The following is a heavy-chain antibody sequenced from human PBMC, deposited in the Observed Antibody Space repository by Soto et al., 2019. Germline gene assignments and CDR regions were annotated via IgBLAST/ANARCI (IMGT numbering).Heavy chain of an antibody. CDR3: ARDPSIAAAYYFDY. J-gene: IGHJ4*02. V-gene: IGHV3-33*01. Sequence: ESGGGVVQPGRSLRLSCAASGFTFSSYGMHWVRQAPGKGLEWVAVIWYDGSNKYYADSVKGRFTISRDNSKNTLYLQMNSLRAEDTAVYYCARDPSIAAAYYFDYWGQGTLVTVSS. CDR1: GFTFSSYG. D-gene: IGHD6-13*01. CDR2: IWYDGSNK.